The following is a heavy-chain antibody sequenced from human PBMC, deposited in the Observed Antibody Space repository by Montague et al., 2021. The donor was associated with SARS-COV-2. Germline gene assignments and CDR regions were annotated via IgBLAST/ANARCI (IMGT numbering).Heavy chain of an antibody. CDR2: ISYDGSNK. Sequence: SLRLSCAASGFTFSNYAMHWVRQAPGKGLEWVAVISYDGSNKYYADSVKGRFTISRDNSKNTPYLQMNSLRAEDTAVYYCARVLGGYYGMDVWGQGTTVTVSS. CDR1: GFTFSNYA. V-gene: IGHV3-30-3*01. J-gene: IGHJ6*02. D-gene: IGHD2/OR15-2a*01. CDR3: ARVLGGYYGMDV.